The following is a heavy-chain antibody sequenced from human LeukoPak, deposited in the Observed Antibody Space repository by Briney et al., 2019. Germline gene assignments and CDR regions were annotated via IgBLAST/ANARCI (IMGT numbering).Heavy chain of an antibody. J-gene: IGHJ6*04. CDR2: IYSSGSA. CDR3: ARFTYTTRPSDV. V-gene: IGHV4-4*09. D-gene: IGHD3-16*01. CDR1: NGSISGYY. Sequence: SETLSLACSVSNGSISGYYWSWIRQPPGQTLEWIGYIYSSGSANYNPSLQSRVTMSVDTSMNQFSLRLSSVTAADTAIYYCARFTYTTRPSDVWGKGTTVTVSS.